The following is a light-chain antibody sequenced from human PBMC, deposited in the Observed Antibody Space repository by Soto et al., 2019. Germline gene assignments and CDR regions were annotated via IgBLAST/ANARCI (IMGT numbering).Light chain of an antibody. CDR1: QSVLYNSNNKNY. Sequence: DIVMTQSPDSLTVSLGERATINCKSSQSVLYNSNNKNYLTWYQQKPGQPPKVILYWASTRESGVPDRFSGSGSGTDFTLTISSLQAEDVAVYYCQQYYNTPFTFGPGTKVDIK. V-gene: IGKV4-1*01. CDR2: WAS. J-gene: IGKJ3*01. CDR3: QQYYNTPFT.